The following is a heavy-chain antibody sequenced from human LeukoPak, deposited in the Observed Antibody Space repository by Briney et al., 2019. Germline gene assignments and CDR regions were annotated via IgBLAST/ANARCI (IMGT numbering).Heavy chain of an antibody. J-gene: IGHJ4*02. CDR3: ARDIHSSGWYLGY. Sequence: LSGRSLRLSCAASGFTFSSYAMHWVRQAPGKGLEWVAVISYDGSNKYYADSVKGRFTISRDNSKNTLYLQMNSLGAEDTAVYYCARDIHSSGWYLGYWGQGTLVTVSS. D-gene: IGHD6-19*01. CDR2: ISYDGSNK. V-gene: IGHV3-30-3*01. CDR1: GFTFSSYA.